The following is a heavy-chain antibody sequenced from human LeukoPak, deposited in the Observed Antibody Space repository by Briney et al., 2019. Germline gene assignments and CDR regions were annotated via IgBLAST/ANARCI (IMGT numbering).Heavy chain of an antibody. Sequence: GGSLRLSCAASGFTFNSYAMSWVRQAPGKGLEWVSTISASGSSTYYADSVKGRFTISRDNSKNTLYLQMNSLRAEDTAVYYCAKVRDSSGWYYFDYWGQGTLVTVSS. CDR2: ISASGSST. J-gene: IGHJ4*02. CDR1: GFTFNSYA. D-gene: IGHD6-19*01. CDR3: AKVRDSSGWYYFDY. V-gene: IGHV3-23*01.